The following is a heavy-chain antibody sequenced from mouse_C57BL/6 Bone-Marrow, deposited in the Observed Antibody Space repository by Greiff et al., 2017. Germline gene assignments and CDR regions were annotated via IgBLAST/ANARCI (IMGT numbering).Heavy chain of an antibody. CDR1: GYTFTDYE. CDR3: TRDYYGSSYPHWYFDV. D-gene: IGHD1-1*01. Sequence: QVQLQQPGAELVRPGASVTLSCKASGYTFTDYEMHWVKQTPVHGLEWIGAIDPETGGTAYNQKFKGKAILTADKSSSTAYMELRSLTSEDSAVYSCTRDYYGSSYPHWYFDVWGTGTTVTVSS. CDR2: IDPETGGT. V-gene: IGHV1-15*01. J-gene: IGHJ1*03.